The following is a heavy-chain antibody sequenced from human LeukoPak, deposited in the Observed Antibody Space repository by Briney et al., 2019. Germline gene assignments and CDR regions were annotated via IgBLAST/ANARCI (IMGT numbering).Heavy chain of an antibody. J-gene: IGHJ5*02. V-gene: IGHV3-74*01. Sequence: GGSLRLSCAASGFTFSSYWMHWVRQAPGKGLVWVSRINSDGSTTSYADSVKGRFTISRDNAKNTLYLQMNSPRAEDTAVYYCARPLWATGTTGDWFDPWGQGTLVTVSS. D-gene: IGHD1-1*01. CDR1: GFTFSSYW. CDR2: INSDGSTT. CDR3: ARPLWATGTTGDWFDP.